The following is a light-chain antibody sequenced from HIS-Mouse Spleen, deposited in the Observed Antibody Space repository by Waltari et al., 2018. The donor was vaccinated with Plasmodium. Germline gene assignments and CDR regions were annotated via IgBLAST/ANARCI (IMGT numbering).Light chain of an antibody. CDR3: YSTDSSGNHRV. V-gene: IGLV3-10*01. Sequence: SYELTQPTSVSVSPGHSARITCAGDALTKKYAYWYQQKTGQAPVLVIYEDSKRPSGIPERFSGSSSGTMATLTISGAQVEDEADYYCYSTDSSGNHRVFGGGTKLTVL. CDR1: ALTKKY. J-gene: IGLJ3*02. CDR2: EDS.